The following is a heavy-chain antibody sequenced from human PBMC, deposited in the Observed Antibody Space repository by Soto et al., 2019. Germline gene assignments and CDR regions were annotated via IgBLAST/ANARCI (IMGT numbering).Heavy chain of an antibody. D-gene: IGHD6-6*01. CDR1: GGTFSNYA. J-gene: IGHJ6*02. CDR2: IIPIFGTA. Sequence: QVQLVQSGAEVKKPGSSVKVSCKASGGTFSNYAISWVRQAPGQGLEWMGGIIPIFGTANYAQKFQGRVTITADKSTSTAYMELSSLRSEDTAVYYCARVEYSSSFHYSYDYGMDVGGQGTTVTVSS. V-gene: IGHV1-69*06. CDR3: ARVEYSSSFHYSYDYGMDV.